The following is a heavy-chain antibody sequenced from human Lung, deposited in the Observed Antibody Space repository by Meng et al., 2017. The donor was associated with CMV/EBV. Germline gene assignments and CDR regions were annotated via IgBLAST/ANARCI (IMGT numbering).Heavy chain of an antibody. CDR2: IYHSGST. CDR1: GGSRSSRNW. J-gene: IGHJ4*02. D-gene: IGHD2-21*02. V-gene: IGHV4-4*02. Sequence: PQESGPALVKPVGTLLATGAVPGGSRSSRNWWSWVRQPPGKGLEWIGEIYHSGSTNYNPSLKSRVTISVDESKNQFSLRLSSVTAADTAVYYCARVGAYCGGDCYHPRWGQGTLVTVSS. CDR3: ARVGAYCGGDCYHPR.